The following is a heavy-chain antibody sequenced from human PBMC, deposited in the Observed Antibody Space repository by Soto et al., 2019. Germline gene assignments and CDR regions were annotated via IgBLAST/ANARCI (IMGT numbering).Heavy chain of an antibody. D-gene: IGHD6-13*01. Sequence: SETLSLTCTVSGGSISSGGYYWSWIRQHPGKGLEWIGYIYYSGSTYYNPSLKSRVTISVDTSKNQFSLKLSSVTAADTAVYYCARARRRIAGDPNWFDPWGQGTLVTVSS. V-gene: IGHV4-31*03. CDR3: ARARRRIAGDPNWFDP. CDR1: GGSISSGGYY. J-gene: IGHJ5*02. CDR2: IYYSGST.